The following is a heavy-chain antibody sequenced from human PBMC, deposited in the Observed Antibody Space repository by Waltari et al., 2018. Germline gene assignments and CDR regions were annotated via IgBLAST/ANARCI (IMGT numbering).Heavy chain of an antibody. CDR2: IRHIGSEK. CDR1: AFIFHHSC. D-gene: IGHD1-1*01. V-gene: IGHV3-7*01. J-gene: IGHJ4*02. CDR3: AKDLGIGGGTTEFDH. Sequence: VQLLESGGGLVQPGGSLRLSCAASAFIFHHSCMGRVRQAPGRGLEGVADIRHIGSEKYYGESVKGRFTISRDNAENTLYLQMNSLRAEDTAVYYCAKDLGIGGGTTEFDHWGQGTLVTVSS.